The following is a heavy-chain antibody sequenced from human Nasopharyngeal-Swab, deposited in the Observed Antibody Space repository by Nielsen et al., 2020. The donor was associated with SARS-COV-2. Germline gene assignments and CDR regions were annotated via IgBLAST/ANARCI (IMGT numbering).Heavy chain of an antibody. V-gene: IGHV3-30*03. CDR3: ASIAVAVEDAFDI. Sequence: GGSLRLSCAASGFTFSSYGMHWVRQAPGQGLEWVAVISYDGSNKYYADSVKGRFTISRDNSKNTLYLQMNSLRAEDTAVYYCASIAVAVEDAFDIWGQGTMVAVSS. CDR2: ISYDGSNK. D-gene: IGHD6-19*01. CDR1: GFTFSSYG. J-gene: IGHJ3*02.